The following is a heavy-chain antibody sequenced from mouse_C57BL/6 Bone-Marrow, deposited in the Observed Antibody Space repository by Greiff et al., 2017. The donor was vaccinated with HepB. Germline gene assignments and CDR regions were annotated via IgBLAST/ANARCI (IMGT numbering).Heavy chain of an antibody. CDR1: GFNIKDDY. Sequence: EVKLQQSGAELVRPGASVKLSCTASGFNIKDDYMHWVKQRPEQGLEWIGWIDPENGDTEYASKFQGKATITADTSSNTAYLQLSSLTSEDTAVYYCTTLDLSTVPSYWYFDVWGTGTTVTVSS. V-gene: IGHV14-4*01. CDR3: TTLDLSTVPSYWYFDV. D-gene: IGHD2-1*01. J-gene: IGHJ1*03. CDR2: IDPENGDT.